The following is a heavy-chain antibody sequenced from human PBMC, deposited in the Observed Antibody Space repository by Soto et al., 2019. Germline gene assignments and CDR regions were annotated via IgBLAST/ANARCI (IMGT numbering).Heavy chain of an antibody. CDR1: GDTFTDYY. V-gene: IGHV1-46*01. Sequence: QVQLVQSGAEVKKPGASVKVSCKASGDTFTDYYIHWVRQAPGQGLEWMGIVNPSGGHTTYAQHFLGRVTMTRDTSTSTLYMELTSLTSEDTAVYYCARGGHVVVVTAALDYWGQGTLVTVSS. D-gene: IGHD2-21*02. J-gene: IGHJ4*02. CDR3: ARGGHVVVVTAALDY. CDR2: VNPSGGHT.